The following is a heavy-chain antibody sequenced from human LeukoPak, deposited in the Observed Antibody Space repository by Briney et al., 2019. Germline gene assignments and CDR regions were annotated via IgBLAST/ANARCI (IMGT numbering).Heavy chain of an antibody. Sequence: GASVKVSCKASGYTFTSFGISWVRQAPGQGLEWMGWISAYNGNTNYGQKLQGRVTMTTDTSTSTAYMELRSLRSDDTAVYYCARAGQYCSSTSCYGGSWFDPWGQGTLVTVSS. CDR2: ISAYNGNT. J-gene: IGHJ5*02. CDR3: ARAGQYCSSTSCYGGSWFDP. CDR1: GYTFTSFG. D-gene: IGHD2-2*01. V-gene: IGHV1-18*01.